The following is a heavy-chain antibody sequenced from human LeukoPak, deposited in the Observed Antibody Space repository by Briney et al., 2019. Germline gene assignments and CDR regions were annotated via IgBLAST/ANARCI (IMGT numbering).Heavy chain of an antibody. Sequence: SETLSLTCTVSGGSISSGSYYWSWIRQPAGKGLEWIGRIYTSGSTNYNPSLKSRVTISVDTSKNQFSLKLSSVTAADTAVYYCARDPSHWGQGTLVTVSS. CDR1: GGSISSGSYY. D-gene: IGHD6-6*01. V-gene: IGHV4-61*02. CDR2: IYTSGST. CDR3: ARDPSH. J-gene: IGHJ4*02.